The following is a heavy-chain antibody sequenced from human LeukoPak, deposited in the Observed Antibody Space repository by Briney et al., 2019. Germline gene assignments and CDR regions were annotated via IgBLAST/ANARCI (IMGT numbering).Heavy chain of an antibody. V-gene: IGHV3-11*01. Sequence: GGSLRLSCAASGFTFSDHCMSWIRQAPGKGLEWVSYISSSGDTIYYADSVKGRFTISRDNAKNSLSLQMNSLGAEDTAVYYCARIHGTSGYYRRPDYWGQGTLVTVSS. D-gene: IGHD3-22*01. CDR2: ISSSGDTI. CDR3: ARIHGTSGYYRRPDY. J-gene: IGHJ4*02. CDR1: GFTFSDHC.